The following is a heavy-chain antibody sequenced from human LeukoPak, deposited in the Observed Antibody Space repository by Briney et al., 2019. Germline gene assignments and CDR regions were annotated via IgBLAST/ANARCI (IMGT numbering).Heavy chain of an antibody. CDR2: INHSGST. J-gene: IGHJ4*02. CDR3: ARGFTDYYGSGSYYTRSFDY. D-gene: IGHD3-10*01. V-gene: IGHV4-34*01. CDR1: GGSFSGYY. Sequence: KPSETLSLTCAVYGGSFSGYYWSWIRQPPGKGLEWIGEINHSGSTNYNPSLKSRVTISVDTSKNQFSLKLSSVTAADTAVYYCARGFTDYYGSGSYYTRSFDYWGQGTLVTVSS.